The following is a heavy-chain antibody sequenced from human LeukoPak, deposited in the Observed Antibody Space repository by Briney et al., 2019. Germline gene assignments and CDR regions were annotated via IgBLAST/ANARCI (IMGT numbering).Heavy chain of an antibody. CDR3: ARLTSSGWYMGY. J-gene: IGHJ4*02. D-gene: IGHD6-19*01. CDR2: INPNSGGT. Sequence: ASVKVSCNASGYTFTGYYMHWVRQAPGQGLEWMGWINPNSGGTNYAQKFQGRVTMTRDTSISTAYMELSRLRSDDTAVYYCARLTSSGWYMGYWGQGTLVTVSS. CDR1: GYTFTGYY. V-gene: IGHV1-2*02.